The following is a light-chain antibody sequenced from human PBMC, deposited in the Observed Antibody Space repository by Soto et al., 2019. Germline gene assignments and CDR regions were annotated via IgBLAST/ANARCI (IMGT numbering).Light chain of an antibody. Sequence: QSALTQPASVSGSPGQSITISCTGTSSDVGGYNYVSWYQHHPGKAPKLMIYEVTNRPSGVSNRFSASKSGNTASLTISGLQAEDEADYYCSSYTSSSTLYVFGTGTKVTVL. CDR3: SSYTSSSTLYV. V-gene: IGLV2-14*01. CDR2: EVT. CDR1: SSDVGGYNY. J-gene: IGLJ1*01.